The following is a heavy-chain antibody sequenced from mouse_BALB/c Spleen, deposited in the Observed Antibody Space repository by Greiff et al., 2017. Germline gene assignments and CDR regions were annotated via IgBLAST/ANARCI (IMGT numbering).Heavy chain of an antibody. CDR3: ARVRFGSLAY. Sequence: EVKVVESGGGLVKPGGSLKLSCAASGFTFSSYAMSWVRQTPEKRLEWVASISSGGSTYYPDSVKGRFTISRDNARNILYLQMSSLRSEDTAMYYCARVRFGSLAYWGQGTLVTVSA. CDR2: ISSGGST. V-gene: IGHV5-6-5*01. CDR1: GFTFSSYA. D-gene: IGHD1-1*01. J-gene: IGHJ3*01.